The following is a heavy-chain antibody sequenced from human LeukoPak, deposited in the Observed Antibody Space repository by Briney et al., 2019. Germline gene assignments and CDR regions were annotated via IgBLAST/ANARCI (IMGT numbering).Heavy chain of an antibody. D-gene: IGHD6-6*01. J-gene: IGHJ6*03. CDR3: AISSSVHYYYYMDV. CDR2: ISRDSTNG. CDR1: DYTFTSSG. Sequence: ASVKVSCKASDYTFTSSGLNWVRQAPGQGLEWVGWISRDSTNGKFAQKFQGRVTLTIDTSTSTADMELRSLRSDDTALYCCAISSSVHYYYYMDVWGKGTAVTVSS. V-gene: IGHV1-18*01.